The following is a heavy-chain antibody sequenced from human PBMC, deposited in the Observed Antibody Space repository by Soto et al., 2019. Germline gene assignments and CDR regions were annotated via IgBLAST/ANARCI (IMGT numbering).Heavy chain of an antibody. CDR3: ARVHVMVVAGRNFDY. V-gene: IGHV5-10-1*01. J-gene: IGHJ4*01. Sequence: GESLKISCEGSGYNFPNFWIHWVRQMPGNCLEWMGRIDPSYSETNYIPSFQGPVTISVDTSVRTAYLQWSSPEDSDTAIYYCARVHVMVVAGRNFDYWGHGTLVTVSA. CDR1: GYNFPNFW. D-gene: IGHD6-19*01. CDR2: IDPSYSET.